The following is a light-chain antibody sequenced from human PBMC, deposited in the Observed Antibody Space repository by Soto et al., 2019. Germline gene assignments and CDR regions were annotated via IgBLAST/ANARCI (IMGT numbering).Light chain of an antibody. Sequence: EIVLTQSPGTLSLSPGERATLSCRATESVVSNYLAWYQLKPGQAPRLLIYDASSRATGIPDRFSGSGSGTDFTLTISRLEHEDFAVYSCQQYGGIPWTLGQGTKVDIK. J-gene: IGKJ1*01. CDR3: QQYGGIPWT. CDR1: ESVVSNY. V-gene: IGKV3-20*01. CDR2: DAS.